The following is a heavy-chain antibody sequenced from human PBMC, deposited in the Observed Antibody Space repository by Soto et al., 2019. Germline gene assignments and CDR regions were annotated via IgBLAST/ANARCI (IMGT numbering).Heavy chain of an antibody. J-gene: IGHJ4*02. D-gene: IGHD5-12*01. V-gene: IGHV1-2*02. CDR1: GYTFTDYY. CDR2: INPNSGGA. CDR3: ARGQAGRGATMTDY. Sequence: QVQLVQTGAEVKKPGASVKVSCKASGYTFTDYYIHWVRQAPGQGLEWMGWINPNSGGAIYAQMFQGRVTMPSETSVSTASMEVSSLISDDTAVYYCARGQAGRGATMTDYWGQGHLVTVSS.